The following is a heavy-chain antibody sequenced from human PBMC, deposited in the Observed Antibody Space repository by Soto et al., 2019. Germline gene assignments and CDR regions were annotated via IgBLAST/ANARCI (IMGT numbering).Heavy chain of an antibody. D-gene: IGHD3-22*01. V-gene: IGHV1-69*12. CDR3: VRGPDYEGYFDY. CDR1: GTTFSNYA. J-gene: IGHJ4*02. CDR2: IILPFGTP. Sequence: QVRLVQSGAAVKKTGSSVKVSCKASGTTFSNYAIGWVRQAPGQGLEWMGGIILPFGTPNYAQKFQGRVTITADESMTTAFMELRGLRSEDTAVYFCVRGPDYEGYFDYWGQGTLVTVSS.